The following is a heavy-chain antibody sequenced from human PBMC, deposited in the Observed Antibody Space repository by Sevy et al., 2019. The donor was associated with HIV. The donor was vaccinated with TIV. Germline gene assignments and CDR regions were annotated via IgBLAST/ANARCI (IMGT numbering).Heavy chain of an antibody. V-gene: IGHV7-4-1*01. CDR2: INTNSRNP. CDR3: TRTHYNYFDT. D-gene: IGHD3-9*01. CDR1: GYTFTNYG. J-gene: IGHJ4*02. Sequence: AAVKVSCKGSGYTFTNYGLIWVWQAPGHGLEYMGRINTNSRNPTFAPSFAGRFVFSLDTSVSTAFLQIDSLKAEDTALYYCTRTHYNYFDTWGQGSPVVVSS.